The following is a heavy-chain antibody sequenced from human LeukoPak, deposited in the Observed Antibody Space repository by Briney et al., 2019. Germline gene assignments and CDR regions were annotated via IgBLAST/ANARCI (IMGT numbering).Heavy chain of an antibody. Sequence: SETLSLTCTVSGGSIGSSSYYWAWIRQPPGKGLEWIGSIYFGGSTLYNPSLKSRVTISVDTSKNQFSLKLSSVTAADTAVYYCARVAENNGFWSAYLDPFDPWGQGTLVTVSS. CDR2: IYFGGST. V-gene: IGHV4-39*07. CDR1: GGSIGSSSYY. D-gene: IGHD3-3*01. CDR3: ARVAENNGFWSAYLDPFDP. J-gene: IGHJ5*02.